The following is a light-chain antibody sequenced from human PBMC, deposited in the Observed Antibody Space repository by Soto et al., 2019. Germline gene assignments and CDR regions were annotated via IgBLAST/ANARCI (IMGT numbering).Light chain of an antibody. CDR2: EVS. V-gene: IGLV2-8*01. Sequence: QSALTQPPSASGSLGQSVTISCTGTSRDVGGYNYVSWYQQHPGKAPKLMNYEVSKRPSGVPDRFSGTKSGSTASLTVSGLQAEDEADYYCYSYAGGNNVFGTGTKVTVL. J-gene: IGLJ1*01. CDR1: SRDVGGYNY. CDR3: YSYAGGNNV.